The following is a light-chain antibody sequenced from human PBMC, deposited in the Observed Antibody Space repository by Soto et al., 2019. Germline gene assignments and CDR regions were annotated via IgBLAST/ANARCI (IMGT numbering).Light chain of an antibody. CDR1: QSISSY. Sequence: IQMTQSPSSLSASVVDRVTITCRASQSISSYLNWYQQKPGKAPKLLIYAASSLQSGVPSRFSGSGSGTDFTLTISSLQPEDFATYYCQQSYSTLTVGGGTKVDIK. CDR3: QQSYSTLT. CDR2: AAS. J-gene: IGKJ4*01. V-gene: IGKV1-39*01.